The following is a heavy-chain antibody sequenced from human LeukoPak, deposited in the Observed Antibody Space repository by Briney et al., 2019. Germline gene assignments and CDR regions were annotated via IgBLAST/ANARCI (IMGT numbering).Heavy chain of an antibody. D-gene: IGHD6-13*01. CDR3: ARDVIAAAGATEDHYYYYYMDV. CDR1: GYSISSGYY. Sequence: SETLSLTCTVSGYSISSGYYWGWIRQPPGKGLEWIGSIYHSGSTYYNPSLKSRVTISVDTSKNQFSLKLSSVTAADTAVYYCARDVIAAAGATEDHYYYYYMDVWGKGATVTVSS. J-gene: IGHJ6*03. V-gene: IGHV4-38-2*02. CDR2: IYHSGST.